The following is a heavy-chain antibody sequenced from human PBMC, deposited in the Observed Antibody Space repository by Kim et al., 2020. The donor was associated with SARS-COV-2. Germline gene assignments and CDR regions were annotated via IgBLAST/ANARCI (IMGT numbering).Heavy chain of an antibody. J-gene: IGHJ2*01. CDR2: IYPADSDT. V-gene: IGHV5-51*01. D-gene: IGHD1-26*01. CDR3: ARHVVNPIIGTYLGNWYF. Sequence: GESLKISCKASGYIFSNYWIGWVRQMPGRGLEYMGVIYPADSDTRYSPSFQGLVTISADKSITTAYLQWSNLKPSDSAMYYCARHVVNPIIGTYLGNWYF. CDR1: GYIFSNYW.